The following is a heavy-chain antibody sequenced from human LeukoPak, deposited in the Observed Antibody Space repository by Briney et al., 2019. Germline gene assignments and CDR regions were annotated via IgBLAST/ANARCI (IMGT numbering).Heavy chain of an antibody. J-gene: IGHJ4*02. V-gene: IGHV3-7*01. CDR1: GFTFSSYW. Sequence: AGGSLRLSCAASGFTFSSYWMSWVRQAPGKGLEWVANIKQDGSEKYYVDSVKGRFTISRDNAKNSLYLQMNSLRAEDTAVYYCARDFLVGSSRGFWSGYPGEDYWGQGTLVTVSS. D-gene: IGHD3-3*01. CDR3: ARDFLVGSSRGFWSGYPGEDY. CDR2: IKQDGSEK.